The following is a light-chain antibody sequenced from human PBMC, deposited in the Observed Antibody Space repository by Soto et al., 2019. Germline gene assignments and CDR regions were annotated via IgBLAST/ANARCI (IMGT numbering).Light chain of an antibody. CDR1: QTISRW. V-gene: IGKV1-5*03. CDR2: QAS. CDR3: QHYNSYSEA. J-gene: IGKJ1*01. Sequence: TQMTKSTSTLSASLGARVHINCGASQTISRWLEWYQQKSGKAPKLLIYQASTLKSGVPSRFRGSGSGTEFTLTISSLQPDDFEPYYCQHYNSYSEAFGQGTKVDIK.